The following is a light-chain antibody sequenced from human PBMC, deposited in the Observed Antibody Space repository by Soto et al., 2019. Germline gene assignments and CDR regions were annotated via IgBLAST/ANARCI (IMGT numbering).Light chain of an antibody. CDR2: EVN. Sequence: QSALTQPASVSGSPGQSITISCAGSSSDIGTYEYVSWYQQYPGKAPKLMIYEVNYRPSAVSNRFSGSKSGNTASLTISGLQAEDEGDYYCNSMTTGTSTRFVFGTGTKLTVL. CDR1: SSDIGTYEY. CDR3: NSMTTGTSTRFV. V-gene: IGLV2-14*01. J-gene: IGLJ1*01.